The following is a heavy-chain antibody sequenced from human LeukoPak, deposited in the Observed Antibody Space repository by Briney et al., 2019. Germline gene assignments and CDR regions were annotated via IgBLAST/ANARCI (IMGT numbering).Heavy chain of an antibody. CDR2: ISSSGSTI. CDR3: ARDSMTSGEFDY. CDR1: GFTFRTYE. V-gene: IGHV3-48*03. J-gene: IGHJ4*02. D-gene: IGHD2/OR15-2a*01. Sequence: GGSLRLSCAASGFTFRTYEMNWVRQAPGKGLEWPSYISSSGSTIYQADAVKGRFTISRDNAKNSLFLQMNSLRGEDTAVYYCARDSMTSGEFDYWGQGTVVTVSS.